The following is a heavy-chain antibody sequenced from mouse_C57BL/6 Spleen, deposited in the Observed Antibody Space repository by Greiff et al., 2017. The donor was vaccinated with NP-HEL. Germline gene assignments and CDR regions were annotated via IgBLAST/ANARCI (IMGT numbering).Heavy chain of an antibody. J-gene: IGHJ3*01. D-gene: IGHD2-4*01. CDR2: FYPGSGSI. Sequence: QVQLQQSGAELVKPGASVKLSCKASGYTFTEYTIHWVKQRSGQGLEWIGWFYPGSGSIKYNEKFKDKATLTADKSSSTVYMELSRLTSEDSAVYFCERHEEVYDYEEGTGFAYWGQGTLVTVSA. V-gene: IGHV1-62-2*01. CDR1: GYTFTEYT. CDR3: ERHEEVYDYEEGTGFAY.